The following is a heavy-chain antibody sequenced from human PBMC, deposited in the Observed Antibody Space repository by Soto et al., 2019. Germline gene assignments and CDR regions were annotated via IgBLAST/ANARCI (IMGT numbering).Heavy chain of an antibody. Sequence: SQTLSLTCAISGDSVSRNSAAWNWIRESPARGLEWLGRTYYRPKWYNDYAVSVKSRIMINPDTSKNLFSLQLNSVTPEDTAVYYCGRAGGYNYAYSLDYWGQGTLVTVSS. D-gene: IGHD5-18*01. J-gene: IGHJ4*02. V-gene: IGHV6-1*01. CDR3: GRAGGYNYAYSLDY. CDR1: GDSVSRNSAA. CDR2: TYYRPKWYN.